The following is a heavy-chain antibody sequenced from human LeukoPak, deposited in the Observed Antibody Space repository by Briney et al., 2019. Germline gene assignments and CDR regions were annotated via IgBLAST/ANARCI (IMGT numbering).Heavy chain of an antibody. V-gene: IGHV3-23*01. Sequence: PGGSLRLSCAASGLTFNCAMSWVRQAPGKGLEWVSSISGSGGSTYYAGSVKGRFTISRDNSKNMLYLQMNSLRAENTAVYYCAKGQSGTYPRVHFDYWGQGTLVTVSS. J-gene: IGHJ4*02. CDR3: AKGQSGTYPRVHFDY. D-gene: IGHD1-26*01. CDR1: GLTFNCA. CDR2: ISGSGGST.